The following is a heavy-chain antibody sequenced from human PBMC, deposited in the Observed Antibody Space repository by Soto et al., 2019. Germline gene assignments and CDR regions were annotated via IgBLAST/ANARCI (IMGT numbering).Heavy chain of an antibody. CDR1: GFTFTDYA. Sequence: PGGSLRLSCSASGFTFTDYAFHWVRQAPGKGLEYVSAISSNGGSTYYADSVKGRFTISRDNSKNTLYLQMSSLRAEDTAVYYCVKEVQYYDILTGYHYWGQGTLVTVSS. CDR2: ISSNGGST. D-gene: IGHD3-9*01. CDR3: VKEVQYYDILTGYHY. V-gene: IGHV3-64D*06. J-gene: IGHJ4*02.